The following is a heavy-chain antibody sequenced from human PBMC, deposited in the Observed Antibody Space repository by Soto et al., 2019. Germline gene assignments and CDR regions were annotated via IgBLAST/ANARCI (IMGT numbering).Heavy chain of an antibody. V-gene: IGHV3-23*01. J-gene: IGHJ4*02. CDR1: GFTFVNYP. Sequence: PGGSLRLSCTASGFTFVNYPVAWVRQAPGKGLECVSAISGTGGATYYADSVKGRFTISRDNSKNTLYLQMNNVRVEDTAVYYCARVNDWDDIAFDFWGQGTLVTVSS. CDR3: ARVNDWDDIAFDF. D-gene: IGHD1-1*01. CDR2: ISGTGGAT.